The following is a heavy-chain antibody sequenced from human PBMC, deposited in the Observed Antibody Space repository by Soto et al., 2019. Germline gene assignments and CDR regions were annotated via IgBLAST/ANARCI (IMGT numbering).Heavy chain of an antibody. D-gene: IGHD3-22*01. CDR3: GLGPLYYYDSRGDPPARY. Sequence: ASVKVSCKASGYTFTSYDINWVRQATGQGLERMGWMNPNSGNTGYAQKFQGRVTMTRNTSISTAYMELSSLRSEDKAVYYFGLGPLYYYDSRGDPPARYWGQGTLVTVSS. V-gene: IGHV1-8*01. J-gene: IGHJ4*02. CDR2: MNPNSGNT. CDR1: GYTFTSYD.